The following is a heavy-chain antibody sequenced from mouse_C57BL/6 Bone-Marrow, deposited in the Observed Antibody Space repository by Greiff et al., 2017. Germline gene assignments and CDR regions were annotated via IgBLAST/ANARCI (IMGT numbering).Heavy chain of an antibody. CDR1: GFTFSSYG. CDR2: ISSGGSYT. V-gene: IGHV5-6*02. D-gene: IGHD3-2*02. CDR3: ARRSSGYDYAMDY. Sequence: EVKLVESGGDLVKPGGSLKLSCAASGFTFSSYGMSWVRQTPDKRLEWVATISSGGSYTYYPDSVKGRFTISRDNAKNTLYLQMSSLKSEDTAMYYCARRSSGYDYAMDYWGQGTSVTVSS. J-gene: IGHJ4*01.